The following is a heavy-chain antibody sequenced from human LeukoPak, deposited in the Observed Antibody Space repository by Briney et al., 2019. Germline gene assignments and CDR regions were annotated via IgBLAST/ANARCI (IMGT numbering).Heavy chain of an antibody. J-gene: IGHJ5*02. CDR1: GYRFTSYW. Sequence: GESLKISCKGSGYRFTSYWIGWVRQMPGKGLEWIGIIYPGDSDTRYSPSFQGQVTISADKSISTAYLQWSSLKASDTAMYCCARHSVPGQLPHWFDPWGQGTLVTVSS. D-gene: IGHD1-1*01. CDR3: ARHSVPGQLPHWFDP. CDR2: IYPGDSDT. V-gene: IGHV5-51*01.